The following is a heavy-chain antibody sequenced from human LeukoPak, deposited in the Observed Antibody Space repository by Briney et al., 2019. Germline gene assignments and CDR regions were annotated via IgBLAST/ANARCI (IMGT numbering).Heavy chain of an antibody. D-gene: IGHD2-15*01. J-gene: IGHJ4*02. V-gene: IGHV3-21*01. CDR3: ARDRYCSGGSCPDY. Sequence: GGSLRLSCAASGFTLTSYRINWVGKAQGKGLEWVSSISSSSTYIYYADSVKGRFTISRDNAKNSVYLQMNSLRAEDTAVYYCARDRYCSGGSCPDYWGQGTLVTVSS. CDR2: ISSSSTYI. CDR1: GFTLTSYR.